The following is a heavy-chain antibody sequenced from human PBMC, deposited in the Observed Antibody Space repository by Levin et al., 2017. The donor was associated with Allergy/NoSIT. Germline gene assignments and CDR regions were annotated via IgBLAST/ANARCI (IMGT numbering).Heavy chain of an antibody. Sequence: GGSLRLSCTASGFTFGDYAMSWFRQAPGKGLEWVGFIRSKAYGGTTEYAASVKGRFTISRDDSKSIAYLQMNSLKTEDTAVYYCTGGSNYGGNSWRLVPVPFDPWGQGTLVTVSS. CDR2: IRSKAYGGTT. CDR3: TGGSNYGGNSWRLVPVPFDP. D-gene: IGHD4-23*01. V-gene: IGHV3-49*03. J-gene: IGHJ5*02. CDR1: GFTFGDYA.